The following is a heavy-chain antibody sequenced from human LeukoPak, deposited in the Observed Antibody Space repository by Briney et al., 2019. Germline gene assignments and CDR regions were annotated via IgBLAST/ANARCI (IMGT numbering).Heavy chain of an antibody. V-gene: IGHV3-48*01. CDR1: GFAVSSNY. D-gene: IGHD6-6*01. J-gene: IGHJ6*03. Sequence: PGGSLRLSCAASGFAVSSNYMSWVREAPGKGLEWVSYISSSSSTIYYAGSVKGRFTISRDNAQNSLYLQMNSLRAEDTAVYYCARVAARQGDHYYQYYMDVWGKGTTVTVSS. CDR2: ISSSSSTI. CDR3: ARVAARQGDHYYQYYMDV.